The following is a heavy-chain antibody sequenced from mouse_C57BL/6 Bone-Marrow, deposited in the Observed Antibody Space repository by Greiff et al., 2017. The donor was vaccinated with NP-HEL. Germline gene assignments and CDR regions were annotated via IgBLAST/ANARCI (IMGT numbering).Heavy chain of an antibody. D-gene: IGHD1-1*01. Sequence: QVQLQQPGAELVRPGTSVKLSCKASGYTFTSYWMHWVKQRPGQGLEWIGVIDPSDSYTNYNQKFKGKATLTVDTSSSTAYMQLSSLTSEDSAVYYCARHYGSSYRAAYWGQGTLVTVSA. CDR1: GYTFTSYW. CDR3: ARHYGSSYRAAY. J-gene: IGHJ3*01. CDR2: IDPSDSYT. V-gene: IGHV1-59*01.